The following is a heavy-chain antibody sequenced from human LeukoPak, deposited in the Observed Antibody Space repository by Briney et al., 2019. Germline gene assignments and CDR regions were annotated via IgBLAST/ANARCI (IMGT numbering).Heavy chain of an antibody. CDR2: ISGGGDST. V-gene: IGHV3-23*01. D-gene: IGHD1-1*01. CDR3: AKSRVGYNILDY. CDR1: GFTFSNYA. Sequence: GGSLILSCAATGFTFSNYATTWVRQAPGKGLDWVSAISGGGDSTHYADSVRGRFTISRDNSMNTLNLEMNSLRVEDTAVYYCAKSRVGYNILDYWGQGTLVTVSS. J-gene: IGHJ4*02.